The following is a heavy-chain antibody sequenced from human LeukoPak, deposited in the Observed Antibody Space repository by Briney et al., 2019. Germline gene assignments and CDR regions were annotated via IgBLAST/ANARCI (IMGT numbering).Heavy chain of an antibody. CDR3: ARAVGPFDY. CDR2: IWYDGSNK. CDR1: GFTFSSYA. D-gene: IGHD3/OR15-3a*01. J-gene: IGHJ4*02. Sequence: GGSLRLSCAASGFTFSSYAMHWVRQAPGKGLEWVAVIWYDGSNKYYGDSVEGRFIISRDNSKNTLYLHMNNVRVEDTAVYYCARAVGPFDYWGQGTLVTVSS. V-gene: IGHV3-33*08.